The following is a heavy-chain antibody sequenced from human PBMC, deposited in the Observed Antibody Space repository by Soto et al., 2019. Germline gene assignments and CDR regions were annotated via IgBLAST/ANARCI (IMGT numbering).Heavy chain of an antibody. V-gene: IGHV3-74*01. CDR3: AKGDFRGVIIPWYGMDV. D-gene: IGHD3-10*01. CDR1: GFTFSSYW. CDR2: INSDGSST. J-gene: IGHJ6*02. Sequence: GGSLRLSCAASGFTFSSYWMHWVRQAPGKGLVWVSRINSDGSSTSYADSVKGRFTISRDNAKNTLYLQMNSLRAEDAAVYYCAKGDFRGVIIPWYGMDVWGQGTTVTVSS.